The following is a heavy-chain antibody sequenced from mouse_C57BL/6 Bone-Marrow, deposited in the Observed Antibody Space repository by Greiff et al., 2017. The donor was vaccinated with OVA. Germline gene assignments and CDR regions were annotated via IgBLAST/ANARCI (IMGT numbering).Heavy chain of an antibody. Sequence: EVQLQQSGPVLARPGASVKMSCKTSGYTFTSYWMHWVKQRPGQGLEWIGAIYPGNSDTSYNQKFKGKAKLTAVTSASTAYMELSSLTNEDSAVYYCTGYYGSSPFDYWGQGTTLTVSS. D-gene: IGHD1-1*01. CDR1: GYTFTSYW. J-gene: IGHJ2*01. CDR2: IYPGNSDT. V-gene: IGHV1-5*01. CDR3: TGYYGSSPFDY.